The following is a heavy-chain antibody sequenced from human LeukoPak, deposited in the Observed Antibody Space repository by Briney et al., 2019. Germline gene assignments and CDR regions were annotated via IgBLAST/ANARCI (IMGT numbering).Heavy chain of an antibody. CDR3: ARASSGYFQGFDY. Sequence: PGRSLRLSCAASGFSFSNHAMHWVRQAPGKGLEWVAVISSDGSNKYYADSVKGRFTISRDNSKNTLYLQMNSLRVEDTAVYYCARASSGYFQGFDYWGQGTLVTVSS. CDR1: GFSFSNHA. CDR2: ISSDGSNK. D-gene: IGHD3-22*01. V-gene: IGHV3-30-3*01. J-gene: IGHJ4*02.